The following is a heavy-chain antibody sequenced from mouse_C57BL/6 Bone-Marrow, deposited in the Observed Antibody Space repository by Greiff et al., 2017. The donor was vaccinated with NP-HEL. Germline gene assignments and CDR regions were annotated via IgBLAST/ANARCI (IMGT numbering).Heavy chain of an antibody. CDR3: ARARGGGGYDRTWVAY. Sequence: QVQLQQSGAELVRPGTSVKVSCKASGYAFTNYLIEWVKQRPGQGLEWIGVINPGSGGTNYNEKFKGKATLTADQSSSTAYIQLSSLTSEDCAGYVCARARGGGGYDRTWVAYWGQGTLVTVSA. J-gene: IGHJ3*01. D-gene: IGHD2-2*01. CDR2: INPGSGGT. CDR1: GYAFTNYL. V-gene: IGHV1-54*01.